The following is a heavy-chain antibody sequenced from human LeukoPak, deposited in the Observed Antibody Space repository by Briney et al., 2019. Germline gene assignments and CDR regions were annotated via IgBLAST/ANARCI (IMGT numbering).Heavy chain of an antibody. CDR2: IDHSGST. J-gene: IGHJ4*02. CDR1: GGSFSGFY. Sequence: TSETLSLTCAVYGGSFSGFYWNWIRQPPGKGLEWIGEIDHSGSTNYNPSLKSRVTISVDRANNQFSLKLSSVTAADTAVYYCARDNTTMAVYYFDYWGQGTLVTVSS. D-gene: IGHD5-18*01. V-gene: IGHV4-34*01. CDR3: ARDNTTMAVYYFDY.